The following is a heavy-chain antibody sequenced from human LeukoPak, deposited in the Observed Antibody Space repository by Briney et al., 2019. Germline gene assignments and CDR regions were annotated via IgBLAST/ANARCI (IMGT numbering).Heavy chain of an antibody. CDR3: AGIPKYYYDSSGEYYFDY. J-gene: IGHJ4*02. V-gene: IGHV3-23*01. D-gene: IGHD3-22*01. CDR1: GFTFSSYA. CDR2: ISGSGGST. Sequence: QTGGSLRLSCAASGFTFSSYAMSWVRQAPGKGLEWVSAISGSGGSTYYADSVKGRFTISRVNSKNTLYLQMNSLRAEDTAVYYCAGIPKYYYDSSGEYYFDYWGQGTLVTVSS.